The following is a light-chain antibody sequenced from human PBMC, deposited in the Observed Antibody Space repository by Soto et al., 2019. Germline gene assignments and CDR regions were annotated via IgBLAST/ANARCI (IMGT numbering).Light chain of an antibody. CDR3: QHSGDFRWT. Sequence: EIFLTQSPGTPSLSRWDRATLSCSASQTVSSNFLAWYQQRPAQAPRLLIHGASTRATGITDRFSGSVSGTDFTLTISRLEPEDFAVYYCQHSGDFRWTFGQGTKVDIK. J-gene: IGKJ1*01. CDR1: QTVSSNF. V-gene: IGKV3-20*01. CDR2: GAS.